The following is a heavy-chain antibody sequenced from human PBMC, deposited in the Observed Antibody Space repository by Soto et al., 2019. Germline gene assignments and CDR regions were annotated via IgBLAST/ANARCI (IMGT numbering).Heavy chain of an antibody. CDR3: AREIAAAGTLNWFDP. CDR1: GGSISSGGYY. V-gene: IGHV4-31*03. CDR2: IYYSGST. Sequence: QVQLQESGPGLVKPSQTLSLTCTVSGGSISSGGYYWSWIRQHPGKGLEWIGYIYYSGSTYYNPSLKCRVTISVDSSKNQVALKLSSVTAADTAVYYCAREIAAAGTLNWFDPWGQGTLVTVSS. D-gene: IGHD6-13*01. J-gene: IGHJ5*02.